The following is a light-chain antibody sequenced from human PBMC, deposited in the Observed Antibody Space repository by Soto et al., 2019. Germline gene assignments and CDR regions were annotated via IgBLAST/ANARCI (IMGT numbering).Light chain of an antibody. J-gene: IGKJ2*03. CDR2: WAS. CDR3: QQCYATALG. V-gene: IGKV4-1*01. CDR1: QSVLSSSDRRNY. Sequence: DIVMTQSPDSLAVSLGELATINCKSSQSVLSSSDRRNYLAWYQQRPGQPPQLLIYWASTRESGVPDRFSGSGSETDFTLPIGSLQAEDVAVYYCQQCYATALGFGEGTQLE.